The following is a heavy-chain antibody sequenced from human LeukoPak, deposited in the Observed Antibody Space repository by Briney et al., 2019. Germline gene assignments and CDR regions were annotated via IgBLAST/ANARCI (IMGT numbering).Heavy chain of an antibody. CDR2: ISTSGSTI. D-gene: IGHD3-9*01. V-gene: IGHV3-11*01. Sequence: PGGSLRLSCAASGFTFSDYYMSWIRQAPGKGLEWVSYISTSGSTIYYADSVKGRFTISRDNAKNSLYYCARDGVLRYFGWLFPYYMDVWGKGETVSISS. CDR1: GFTFSDYY. J-gene: IGHJ6*03. CDR3: YYMDV.